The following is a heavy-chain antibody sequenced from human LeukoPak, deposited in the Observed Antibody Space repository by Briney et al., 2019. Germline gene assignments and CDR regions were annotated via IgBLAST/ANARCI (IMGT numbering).Heavy chain of an antibody. CDR2: IIPIFGTA. D-gene: IGHD4-23*01. CDR3: ARGWLAETMVVTPYNY. V-gene: IGHV1-69*13. J-gene: IGHJ4*02. CDR1: GGSFSIYA. Sequence: SVKVSCKASGGSFSIYAINWVRQAPGQGLEWMGGIIPIFGTANYAQKFQDRVTITAVESMSTVYMELSSLRSEDTAVYYCARGWLAETMVVTPYNYWGQGTLVTVSS.